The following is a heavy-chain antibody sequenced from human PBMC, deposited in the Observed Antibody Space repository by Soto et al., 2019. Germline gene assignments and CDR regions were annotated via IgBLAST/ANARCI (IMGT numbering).Heavy chain of an antibody. CDR1: GFTFSGDW. Sequence: GGSLRLSCAASGFTFSGDWMHWVRQAPGKGLEWVSAISGSGGSTYYADSVKGRFTISRDNSKNTLYLQMNSLRAEDTAVYYCAKDKEDYYYYYYMDVWGKGTTVTVSS. J-gene: IGHJ6*03. V-gene: IGHV3-23*01. CDR3: AKDKEDYYYYYYMDV. CDR2: ISGSGGST.